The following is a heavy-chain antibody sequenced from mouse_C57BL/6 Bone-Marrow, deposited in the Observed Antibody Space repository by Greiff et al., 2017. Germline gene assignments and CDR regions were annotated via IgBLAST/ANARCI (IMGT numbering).Heavy chain of an antibody. CDR1: GFTFSSYA. CDR3: SGYYFDY. Sequence: DVKLVESGGGLVKPGGSLKLSCAASGFTFSSYAMSWVRQTPEKRLEWVATISDGGSYTYYPDNVKGRFTISRDNAKNNLYLQMSHLKSEDTAMYYCSGYYFDYWGQGTTLTVSP. J-gene: IGHJ2*01. V-gene: IGHV5-4*03. CDR2: ISDGGSYT.